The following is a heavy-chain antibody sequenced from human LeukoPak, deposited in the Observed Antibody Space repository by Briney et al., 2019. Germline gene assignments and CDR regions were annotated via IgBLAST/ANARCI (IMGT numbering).Heavy chain of an antibody. J-gene: IGHJ6*02. CDR2: INSDGSST. Sequence: AGSLRLSCAASGFTFSSYWMHWVRQAPGKGLVWVSRINSDGSSTNYADPVKGRITISRDNAKNTLYMQMDRLRAEDTAVYYCARVNGYCSGVTGYSDYGMDVWGQGTTVTVSS. V-gene: IGHV3-74*01. D-gene: IGHD2-15*01. CDR1: GFTFSSYW. CDR3: ARVNGYCSGVTGYSDYGMDV.